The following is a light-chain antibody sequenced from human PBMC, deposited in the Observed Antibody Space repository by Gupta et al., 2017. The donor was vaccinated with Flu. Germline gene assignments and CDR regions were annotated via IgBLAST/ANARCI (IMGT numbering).Light chain of an antibody. Sequence: DTVMTQSPDSLAVSLGERATINCKSSQSVLYSSNNKNYLAWYQQKPGQPPKLLIYWASTRESGVPDRFSGSGSGTHFTLTISSLQAEDVAVYYCQQYYSTPPTVGQGTKVEV. CDR3: QQYYSTPPT. CDR1: QSVLYSSNNKNY. CDR2: WAS. J-gene: IGKJ1*01. V-gene: IGKV4-1*01.